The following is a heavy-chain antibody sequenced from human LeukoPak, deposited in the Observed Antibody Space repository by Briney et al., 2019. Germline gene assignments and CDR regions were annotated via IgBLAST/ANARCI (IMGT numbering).Heavy chain of an antibody. V-gene: IGHV1-69*06. CDR3: ARVYCGGDCLIDY. CDR2: IIPIFGTA. D-gene: IGHD2-21*02. J-gene: IGHJ4*02. Sequence: SVKVSCKAVGYTFNFYGISWVRQAPGQGLEWVGGIIPIFGTANYAQKFQGRVTITADKSTSTAYMELSSLRSEDTAVYYCARVYCGGDCLIDYWGQGTLVTVSS. CDR1: GYTFNFYG.